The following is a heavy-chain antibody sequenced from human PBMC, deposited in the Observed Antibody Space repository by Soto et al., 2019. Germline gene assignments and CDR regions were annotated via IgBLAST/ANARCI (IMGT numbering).Heavy chain of an antibody. V-gene: IGHV3-30*18. Sequence: GGSLRLSCAASGFTFSSYGMHWVRQAPGKGLEWVGVISSDGRTTYYADSVKGRFTISRDNPKNTLYLQMDSLRLDDTAVYYCAKEVQVAGDLDYWGHGTLVTVSS. CDR3: AKEVQVAGDLDY. CDR2: ISSDGRTT. J-gene: IGHJ4*01. D-gene: IGHD6-19*01. CDR1: GFTFSSYG.